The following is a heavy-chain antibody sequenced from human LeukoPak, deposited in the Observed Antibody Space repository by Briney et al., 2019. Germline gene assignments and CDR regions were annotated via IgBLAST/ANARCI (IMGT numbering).Heavy chain of an antibody. CDR1: GGTFSSYA. V-gene: IGHV1-69*05. Sequence: ASVKVSCKASGGTFSSYALSWVRQAPGQGLGWMGGIIPIFGTANYAQKFQGRVTMTRNTSISTAYMELSSLRSEDTAVYYCARVEFNGGYSHLYWGQGTLLTVSS. CDR2: IIPIFGTA. J-gene: IGHJ4*02. D-gene: IGHD5-12*01. CDR3: ARVEFNGGYSHLY.